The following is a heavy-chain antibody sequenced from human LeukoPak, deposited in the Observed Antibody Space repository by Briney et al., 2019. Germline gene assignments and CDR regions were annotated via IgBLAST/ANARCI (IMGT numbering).Heavy chain of an antibody. D-gene: IGHD3-22*01. CDR2: IVVGSGNT. CDR1: GFTFTSSA. J-gene: IGHJ4*02. V-gene: IGHV1-58*01. CDR3: AAVRGYYDSSGYSDY. Sequence: SVKVSCKASGFTFTSSAVQWVRQARGQRLEWIGWIVVGSGNTNYAQKFQERVTITRDMSTSTAYMELSSLRSEDTAVYYCAAVRGYYDSSGYSDYWGQGTLVTVSS.